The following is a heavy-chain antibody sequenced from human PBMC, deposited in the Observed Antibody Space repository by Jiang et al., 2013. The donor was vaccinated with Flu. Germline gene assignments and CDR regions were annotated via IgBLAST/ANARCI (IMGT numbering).Heavy chain of an antibody. V-gene: IGHV1-2*02. Sequence: QLVESGAEVKKPGASVKVSCKASGYSFTAYYMHWVRQAPGQGLEWMGSINPITGGTNSAQKFQGRVTMTRDTSITTAYMEMTRLTSDDTAFYYCARGDYYDSPRGDWFDPWGQGTLVTVSS. J-gene: IGHJ5*02. D-gene: IGHD3-22*01. CDR2: INPITGGT. CDR1: GYSFTAYY. CDR3: ARGDYYDSPRGDWFDP.